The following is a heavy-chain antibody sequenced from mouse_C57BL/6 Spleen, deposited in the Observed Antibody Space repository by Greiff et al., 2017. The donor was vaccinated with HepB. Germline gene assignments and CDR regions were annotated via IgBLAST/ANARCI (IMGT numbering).Heavy chain of an antibody. CDR1: GFTFSDYG. J-gene: IGHJ4*01. V-gene: IGHV5-17*01. Sequence: EVKLMESGGGLVKPGGSLKLSCAASGFTFSDYGMHWVRQAPEKGLEWVAYISSGSSTIYYADTVKGRFTISRDNAKNTLFLQMTSLRSEDTAMYYCARGGDYDIWYAMDYWGQGTSVTVSS. D-gene: IGHD2-4*01. CDR3: ARGGDYDIWYAMDY. CDR2: ISSGSSTI.